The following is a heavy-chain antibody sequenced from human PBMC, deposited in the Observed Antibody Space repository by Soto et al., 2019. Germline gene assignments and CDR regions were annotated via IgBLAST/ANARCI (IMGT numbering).Heavy chain of an antibody. J-gene: IGHJ6*02. V-gene: IGHV3-7*01. CDR3: AISPREYSSSSGRYYYYGMDV. D-gene: IGHD6-6*01. CDR1: GFTFSSYW. CDR2: IKQDGSEK. Sequence: QAGGSLRLSCAASGFTFSSYWMSWVRQAPGKGLEWVANIKQDGSEKYYVDSVKGRFTISRDNAKNSLYLQMNSLRAEDTAVYYCAISPREYSSSSGRYYYYGMDVWGQGTTVTVSS.